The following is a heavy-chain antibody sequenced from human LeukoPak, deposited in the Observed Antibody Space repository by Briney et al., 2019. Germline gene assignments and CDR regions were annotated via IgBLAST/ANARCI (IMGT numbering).Heavy chain of an antibody. D-gene: IGHD5-18*01. CDR1: GGTFSSYA. CDR3: ARDISQLWYFDY. V-gene: IGHV1-69*06. Sequence: ASVKVSCKASGGTFSSYAISWVRQAPGQGLEWMGGIIPIFGTANYAQKFQGRVTITADKSTSTAYMELSSLRSEDTAVYYCARDISQLWYFDYWGQGTLVTVSS. CDR2: IIPIFGTA. J-gene: IGHJ4*02.